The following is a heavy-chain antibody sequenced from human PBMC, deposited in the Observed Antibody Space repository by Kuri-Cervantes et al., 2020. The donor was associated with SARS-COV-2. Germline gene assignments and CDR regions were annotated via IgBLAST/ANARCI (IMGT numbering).Heavy chain of an antibody. D-gene: IGHD5-12*01. J-gene: IGHJ4*02. CDR1: GFTFSSYS. Sequence: GESLKISCAASGFTFSSYSMNWVRQAPGKGLEWVSYISSSGSTIYYADSVKGRFTISRDNSKNTLYLQMNSLRAEDTAVYYCAKDHHASGYDSFDYWGQGTLVTVSS. CDR3: AKDHHASGYDSFDY. CDR2: ISSSGSTI. V-gene: IGHV3-48*01.